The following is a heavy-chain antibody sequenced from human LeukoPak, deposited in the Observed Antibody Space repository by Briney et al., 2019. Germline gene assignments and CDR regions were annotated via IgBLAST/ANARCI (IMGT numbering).Heavy chain of an antibody. Sequence: PSETLSLTCTVSGGSISSGGYYWSWIRQHPGKGLEWIGYIYYSGSTYYNPSLKSRVTISVDTSKNQFSLKLSSVTAADTAVYYCAREGESIAARSFDYWGQGTLVTVSS. J-gene: IGHJ4*02. CDR2: IYYSGST. D-gene: IGHD6-6*01. CDR1: GGSISSGGYY. V-gene: IGHV4-31*03. CDR3: AREGESIAARSFDY.